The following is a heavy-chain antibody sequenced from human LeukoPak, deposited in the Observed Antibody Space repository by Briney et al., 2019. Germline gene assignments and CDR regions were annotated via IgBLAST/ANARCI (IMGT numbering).Heavy chain of an antibody. J-gene: IGHJ4*02. CDR2: ISSFSGTI. D-gene: IGHD3-16*01. CDR1: GITFSIYS. Sequence: GGSLRLSCVASGITFSIYSMNWVRQAPGKGLEWVSYISSFSGTINYADSVKGRFTISRDNAKNSLYLQMNSPRAEDTAVYYCARDQGGLGYWGQGTLVTVSS. V-gene: IGHV3-48*01. CDR3: ARDQGGLGY.